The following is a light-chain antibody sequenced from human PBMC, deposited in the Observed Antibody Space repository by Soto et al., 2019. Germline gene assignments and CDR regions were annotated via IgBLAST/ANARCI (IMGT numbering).Light chain of an antibody. CDR1: QSVSSSY. J-gene: IGKJ4*01. CDR2: GAS. V-gene: IGKV3-20*01. Sequence: EIVLTQSPGTLSLSPGERATLSCRASQSVSSSYLAWYQQKPGQAPRLLISGASSRAAGIPDRFSGSGSGTDSTLTISRLDPEDFPVNYCQPYATSLLTLAAGTRVDTK. CDR3: QPYATSLLT.